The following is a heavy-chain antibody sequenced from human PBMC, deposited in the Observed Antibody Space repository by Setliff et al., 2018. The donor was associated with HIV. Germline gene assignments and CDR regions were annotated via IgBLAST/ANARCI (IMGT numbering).Heavy chain of an antibody. J-gene: IGHJ5*02. V-gene: IGHV4-39*01. Sequence: SETLSLTCTVSGGSMNSSSYYWGWIRQPPGKGLEWLGSIYYSGKTYDNPSLKSRVTLSVDTSKNQFFLKLNSVTAADTAVYYCSRSDFWVGYTALYNWFDPWGQGTLVTVPQ. CDR2: IYYSGKT. CDR1: GGSMNSSSYY. CDR3: SRSDFWVGYTALYNWFDP. D-gene: IGHD3-3*01.